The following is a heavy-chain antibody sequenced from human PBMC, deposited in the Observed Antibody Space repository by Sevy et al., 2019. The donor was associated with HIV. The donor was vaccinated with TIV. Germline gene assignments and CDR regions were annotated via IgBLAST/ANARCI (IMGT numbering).Heavy chain of an antibody. J-gene: IGHJ4*02. Sequence: ASVKVYCKASGGTFSSYGISWVRQAPGQRLEWMGGMIPILGTVNCAQKFQGRVTIAADESTKTAYMELSSLRSEDTAVYYCARGGGNGWYYFDYWGQETLVTVSS. CDR1: GGTFSSYG. CDR3: ARGGGNGWYYFDY. V-gene: IGHV1-69*13. CDR2: MIPILGTV. D-gene: IGHD6-19*01.